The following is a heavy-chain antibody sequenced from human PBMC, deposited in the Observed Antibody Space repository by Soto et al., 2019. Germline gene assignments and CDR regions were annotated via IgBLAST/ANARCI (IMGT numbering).Heavy chain of an antibody. CDR1: GGSISSNY. Sequence: KPSETLSLTCSVSGGSISSNYWTWSRQPPGKGLEWIGYVYNSGSTNYNPSLKSRVTISEDTSKSQFSLKVNSMTAADTAVYYCARYRREAVAGYTLDNWGQGMLVTVSS. J-gene: IGHJ4*02. D-gene: IGHD6-13*01. CDR2: VYNSGST. CDR3: ARYRREAVAGYTLDN. V-gene: IGHV4-59*01.